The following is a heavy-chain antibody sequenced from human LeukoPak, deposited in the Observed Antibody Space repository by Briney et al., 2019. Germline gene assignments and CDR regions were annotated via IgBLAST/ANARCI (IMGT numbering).Heavy chain of an antibody. Sequence: GASVKVSCKASGGTFSSYAISWVRQAPGQGLEWMGGIIPIFGTANYAQEFQGRVTITADESTSTAYMELSSLRSEDTAVYYCARLGYYGSGSYSYYFDYWGQGTLVTVSS. V-gene: IGHV1-69*13. D-gene: IGHD3-10*01. CDR3: ARLGYYGSGSYSYYFDY. CDR2: IIPIFGTA. J-gene: IGHJ4*02. CDR1: GGTFSSYA.